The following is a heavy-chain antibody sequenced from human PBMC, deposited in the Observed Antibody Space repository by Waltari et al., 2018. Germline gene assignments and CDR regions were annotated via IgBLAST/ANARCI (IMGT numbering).Heavy chain of an antibody. V-gene: IGHV4-39*01. CDR2: IYYSGST. CDR3: ASSTMIVVVIGDAFDI. Sequence: QLQLQESGPGLVKPSATLSLTCTVSGGSISSSSYYWGRIRPPPGKGLEWIGSIYYSGSTYYNPSLKSRVTISVDTSKNQFSLKLSSVTAADTAVYYCASSTMIVVVIGDAFDIWGQGTMVTVSS. J-gene: IGHJ3*02. CDR1: GGSISSSSYY. D-gene: IGHD3-22*01.